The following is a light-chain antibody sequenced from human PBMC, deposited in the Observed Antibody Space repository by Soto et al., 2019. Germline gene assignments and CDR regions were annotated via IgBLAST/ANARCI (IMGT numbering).Light chain of an antibody. CDR1: QSVSSN. Sequence: EIVMTQSPAPLSVSPGERATLSCRASQSVSSNLAWYQQKPGQAPRLLIYGASTRATGIPARFSGSRSGTEFTLTISSLQSGDFAVYYCQQYNNWPYTFGQGTKLEIK. V-gene: IGKV3-15*01. CDR3: QQYNNWPYT. J-gene: IGKJ2*01. CDR2: GAS.